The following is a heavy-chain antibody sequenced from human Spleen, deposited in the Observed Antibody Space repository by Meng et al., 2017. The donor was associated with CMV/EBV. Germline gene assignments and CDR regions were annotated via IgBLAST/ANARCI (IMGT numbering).Heavy chain of an antibody. Sequence: SGPTLVKPTQTLTLTCTFSGFSLTTSGMRVSWIRQPPGKALEWLARIDWDDDKFYSTSLKTRLSISKDTSKNQVVLTMTNMDPVDTATYYCARAYSSSTAYFFDYWGQGTRVTVSS. D-gene: IGHD6-6*01. CDR3: ARAYSSSTAYFFDY. J-gene: IGHJ4*02. CDR1: GFSLTTSGMR. CDR2: IDWDDDK. V-gene: IGHV2-70D*14.